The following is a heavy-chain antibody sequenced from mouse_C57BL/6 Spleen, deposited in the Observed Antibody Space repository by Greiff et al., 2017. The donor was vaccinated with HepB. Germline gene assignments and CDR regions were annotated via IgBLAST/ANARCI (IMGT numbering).Heavy chain of an antibody. J-gene: IGHJ4*01. CDR2: IYPGDGDT. CDR3: ARPYYEYVDYYAMDY. CDR1: GYAFSSSW. V-gene: IGHV1-82*01. Sequence: VQLQQSGPELVKPGASVKISCKASGYAFSSSWMNWVKQRPGKGLEWIGRIYPGDGDTNYNGKFKGKATLTADKSSSTAYMQLSSLTSDDSAVYFCARPYYEYVDYYAMDYWGQGTSVTVSS. D-gene: IGHD2-4*01.